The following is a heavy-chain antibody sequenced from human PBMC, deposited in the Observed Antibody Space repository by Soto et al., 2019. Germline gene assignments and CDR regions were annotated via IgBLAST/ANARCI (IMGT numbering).Heavy chain of an antibody. CDR2: ISYDGSNK. D-gene: IGHD2-15*01. J-gene: IGHJ4*02. CDR3: AKDLISCSGGSCRDY. V-gene: IGHV3-30*18. Sequence: SLRLSCAASGFTFSSYGMHWVRQAPGKGLEWVAVISYDGSNKYYADSVNGRFTISRDNSKNTLYLQMTSLRAEDTAVYYCAKDLISCSGGSCRDYWGQGTLVTVSS. CDR1: GFTFSSYG.